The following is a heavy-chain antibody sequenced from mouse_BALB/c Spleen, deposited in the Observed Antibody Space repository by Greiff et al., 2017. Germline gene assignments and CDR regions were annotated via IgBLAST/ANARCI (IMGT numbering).Heavy chain of an antibody. J-gene: IGHJ2*01. Sequence: DVMLVESGGGLVQPGGSLKLSCAASGFTFSSYTMSWVRQTPEKRLEWVAYISNGGGSTYYPDTVKGRFTISRDNAKNTLYLQMSSLKSEDTAMYYCARQGNWDSYYFDYWGQGTTLTVSS. D-gene: IGHD4-1*01. V-gene: IGHV5-12-2*01. CDR3: ARQGNWDSYYFDY. CDR1: GFTFSSYT. CDR2: ISNGGGST.